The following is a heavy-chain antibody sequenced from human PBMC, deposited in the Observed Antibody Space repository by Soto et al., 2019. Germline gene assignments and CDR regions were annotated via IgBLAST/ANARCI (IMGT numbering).Heavy chain of an antibody. CDR3: ALTRRTRAFDS. J-gene: IGHJ4*02. D-gene: IGHD3-10*01. V-gene: IGHV4-34*01. CDR1: GVSFIDTY. Sequence: PSETLSLTWGISGVSFIDTYWTWRRQPPGKGLEWIAEIHHSGRTNYNPSLKSRVTISVDSSKNQLSLELTSVTAADTATYYCALTRRTRAFDSWRQGIVVTVSS. CDR2: IHHSGRT.